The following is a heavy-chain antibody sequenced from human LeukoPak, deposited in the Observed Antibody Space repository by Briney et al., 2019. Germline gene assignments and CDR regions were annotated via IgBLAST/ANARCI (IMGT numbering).Heavy chain of an antibody. V-gene: IGHV3-7*01. D-gene: IGHD3-22*01. CDR2: IKEDGSEK. CDR3: ARDSSGYQ. Sequence: PGGSLRLSCAASGSTFSTYWMSWVRQAPGKGLEWVANIKEDGSEKYYGDSVKGRFTISRDNAKNSLYLQMNSLRAEDTAVYYCARDSSGYQWGQGTLVTVSS. J-gene: IGHJ4*02. CDR1: GSTFSTYW.